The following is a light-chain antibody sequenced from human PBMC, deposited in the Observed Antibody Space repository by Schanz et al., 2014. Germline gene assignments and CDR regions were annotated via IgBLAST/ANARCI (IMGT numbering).Light chain of an antibody. Sequence: DIVMTQSPDSLAVSLGERATINCKSSQSVLSNSNNKNYLAWYQQKPGQPPKLLIYWASTRESGVPDRFSGSGSGTDFTLTISSLQAEDVAVYYCQHYYSEGRTFGQGTKVELK. CDR3: QHYYSEGRT. CDR2: WAS. CDR1: QSVLSNSNNKNY. J-gene: IGKJ1*01. V-gene: IGKV4-1*01.